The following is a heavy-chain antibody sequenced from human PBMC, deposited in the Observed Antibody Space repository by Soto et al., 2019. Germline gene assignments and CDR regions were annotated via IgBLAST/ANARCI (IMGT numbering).Heavy chain of an antibody. CDR2: IIPIFGTA. J-gene: IGHJ5*02. CDR3: ARSGSYRNWFDP. V-gene: IGHV1-69*13. Sequence: SVKVSCKASGGTFSSYAISWVRQAPGQGLEWMGGIIPIFGTANYAQKFQGRVTITADESTSTAYMELSSLRSEDTAVYYCARSGSYRNWFDPWGQGTLVTVSS. CDR1: GGTFSSYA. D-gene: IGHD1-26*01.